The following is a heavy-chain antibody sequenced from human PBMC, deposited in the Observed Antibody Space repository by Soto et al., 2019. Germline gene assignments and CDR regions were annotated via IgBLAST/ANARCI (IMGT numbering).Heavy chain of an antibody. CDR2: IKQDGSEK. J-gene: IGHJ5*02. D-gene: IGHD6-19*01. Sequence: GGSLRLSCAASGFTFSSYWMSWVRQAPGKGLEWVANIKQDGSEKYYVDSVKGRFTISRDNAKNSLYLQMNSLRAEDTAVYYCARAGSGWYEGWFHPWGQGTLVTVSS. CDR3: ARAGSGWYEGWFHP. V-gene: IGHV3-7*01. CDR1: GFTFSSYW.